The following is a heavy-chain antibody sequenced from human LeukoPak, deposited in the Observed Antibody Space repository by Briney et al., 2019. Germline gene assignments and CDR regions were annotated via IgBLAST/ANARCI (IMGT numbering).Heavy chain of an antibody. J-gene: IGHJ4*02. D-gene: IGHD6-13*01. CDR2: ISGSGGST. CDR3: ARVIRAAPGKGYFDY. CDR1: GFIFSAYA. V-gene: IGHV3-23*01. Sequence: GGSLRLSCATSGFIFSAYALSWVRQAPGKGLEWASSISGSGGSTYHADSVKGRFTISRDSSKNTLYLQMNSLRAEDTAIYYCARVIRAAPGKGYFDYWGQGTLVTVSS.